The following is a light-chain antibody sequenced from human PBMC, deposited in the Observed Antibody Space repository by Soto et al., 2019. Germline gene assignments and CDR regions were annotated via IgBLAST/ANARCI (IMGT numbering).Light chain of an antibody. Sequence: PGERVTLPSRASQSGSSSSLTWYQQKPGQAPRLLIYGASTRATSIPATFSGSGSGTDFTLTISSLQPDDSATYYCQQYKSYSPRTFGQGTKLDIK. CDR1: QSGSSSS. V-gene: IGKV3D-7*01. CDR3: QQYKSYSPRT. CDR2: GAS. J-gene: IGKJ1*01.